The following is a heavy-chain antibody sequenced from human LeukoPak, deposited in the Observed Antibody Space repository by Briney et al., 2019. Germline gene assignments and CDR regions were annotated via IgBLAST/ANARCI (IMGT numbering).Heavy chain of an antibody. CDR2: ISSSGSTI. CDR1: GFTFSDYY. Sequence: PGGSLRLSCAASGFTFSDYYMSWIRQAPGKGLEWVSYISSSGSTIYYADSVKGRFIISRDNAKNSLYLQMNSLRAEDTAVYYCARGSQPEGPIQDGMDVWGQGTTVTVSS. CDR3: ARGSQPEGPIQDGMDV. D-gene: IGHD1-14*01. V-gene: IGHV3-11*04. J-gene: IGHJ6*02.